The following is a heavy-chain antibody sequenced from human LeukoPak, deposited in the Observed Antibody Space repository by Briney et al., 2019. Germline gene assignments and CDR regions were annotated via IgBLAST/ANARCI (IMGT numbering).Heavy chain of an antibody. J-gene: IGHJ3*02. CDR1: GGSISGGGYY. V-gene: IGHV4-31*11. D-gene: IGHD3-22*01. CDR2: IYYSGST. CDR3: ARAIPMIVVIGAFDI. Sequence: SETLSLTCAVSGGSISGGGYYWSWIRQHPGKGLEWIGYIYYSGSTYYNPSLKSRVTISVDTSKNQSSLKLSSVTAADTAVYYCARAIPMIVVIGAFDIWGQGTMVTVSS.